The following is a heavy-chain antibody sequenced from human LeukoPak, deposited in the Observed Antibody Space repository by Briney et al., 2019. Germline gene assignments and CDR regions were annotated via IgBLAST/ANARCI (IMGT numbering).Heavy chain of an antibody. CDR3: AKEISLNDAFDI. D-gene: IGHD2-15*01. Sequence: GGSLRLFCAASGFTFSSYGMHWVRQAPGKGLEWVAIIWYDGNKYYADSVKGRFTISRDNSKNTLYLQINSLRAEDTAMYYCAKEISLNDAFDIWGQGTMVTVSS. CDR1: GFTFSSYG. V-gene: IGHV3-33*06. J-gene: IGHJ3*02. CDR2: IWYDGNK.